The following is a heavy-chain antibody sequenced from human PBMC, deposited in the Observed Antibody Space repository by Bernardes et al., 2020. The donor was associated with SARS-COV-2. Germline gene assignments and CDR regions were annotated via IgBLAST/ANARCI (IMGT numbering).Heavy chain of an antibody. J-gene: IGHJ4*02. CDR2: IFPRDYDT. CDR3: ARQDCTSAGCYSGGY. V-gene: IGHV5-51*01. CDR1: GYTFTTYW. Sequence: GESLTISCKVSGYTFTTYWIGWVRQVPGRGPEWMGVIFPRDYDTRYSPSFQGQVTISADRSASTAYLQWNSLKASDTAIYYCARQDCTSAGCYSGGYWGQGTQVIVSS. D-gene: IGHD2-15*01.